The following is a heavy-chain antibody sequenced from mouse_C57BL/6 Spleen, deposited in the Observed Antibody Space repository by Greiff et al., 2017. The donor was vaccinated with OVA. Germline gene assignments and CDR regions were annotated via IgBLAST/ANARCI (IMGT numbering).Heavy chain of an antibody. D-gene: IGHD2-4*01. CDR3: ARAGGIYYDYDEGSAY. CDR1: GFTFSDYG. Sequence: EVHVVESGGGLVKPGGSLKLSCAASGFTFSDYGMHWVRQAPEKGLEWVAYISSGSSTIYYADTVKGRFTISRDNAKNTLFLQMTSLRSEDTAMYYCARAGGIYYDYDEGSAYWGQGTLVTVSA. J-gene: IGHJ3*01. V-gene: IGHV5-17*01. CDR2: ISSGSSTI.